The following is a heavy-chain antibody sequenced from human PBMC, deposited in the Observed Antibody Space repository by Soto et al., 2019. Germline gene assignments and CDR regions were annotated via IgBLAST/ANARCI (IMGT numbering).Heavy chain of an antibody. Sequence: ASVKVSCKASGYTFTSYAMHWVRQAPGQRLEWMGWINAGNGNTKYSQKFQGRVTITRDTSASTAYMELSSLRSEDTAVYYCARDGFLEWLFLAFDIWGQGTMVTVSS. J-gene: IGHJ3*02. CDR3: ARDGFLEWLFLAFDI. V-gene: IGHV1-3*01. CDR2: INAGNGNT. CDR1: GYTFTSYA. D-gene: IGHD3-3*01.